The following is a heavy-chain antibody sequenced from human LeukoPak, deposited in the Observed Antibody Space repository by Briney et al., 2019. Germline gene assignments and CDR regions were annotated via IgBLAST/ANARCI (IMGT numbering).Heavy chain of an antibody. D-gene: IGHD3-10*01. CDR1: GFTFSSYA. CDR3: AKERLLWFGELLSPFAT. CDR2: ISGSGGST. Sequence: GGSLRLSCVASGFTFSSYAMSWVGQAPGKGLEWVSAISGSGGSTYYADSVKGRFTISRDNSKNTLYLQMNSLRAEDTAVYYCAKERLLWFGELLSPFATWGQGTLVTVSS. V-gene: IGHV3-23*01. J-gene: IGHJ5*02.